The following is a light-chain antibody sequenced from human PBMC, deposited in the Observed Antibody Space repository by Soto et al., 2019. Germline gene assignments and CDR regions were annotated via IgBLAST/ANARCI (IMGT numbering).Light chain of an antibody. Sequence: EIVLTQSPDTLSLSPGDRATLSCRASQSVNGYLAWYQQKPGQAPRLLIYDGSNRATGIPARFSGSGSGTDFTLTISSLEPEDFAVYYCQQRSDWPPITFGQGTRLEIK. CDR3: QQRSDWPPIT. V-gene: IGKV3-11*01. CDR1: QSVNGY. J-gene: IGKJ5*01. CDR2: DGS.